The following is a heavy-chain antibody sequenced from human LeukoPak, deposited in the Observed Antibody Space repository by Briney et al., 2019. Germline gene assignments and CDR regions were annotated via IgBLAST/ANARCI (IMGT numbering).Heavy chain of an antibody. V-gene: IGHV3-30*18. CDR3: AKAIYSSGWIFYYYYGMDV. CDR1: GFTFSSYG. Sequence: GGSLRLSCAASGFTFSSYGMHWVRQAPGKGLEWVAVISYDGSNKDYADSVKGRFTISRDNSKNTLYLQMNSLRAEDTAVYYCAKAIYSSGWIFYYYYGMDVWGQGTTVTVSS. J-gene: IGHJ6*02. D-gene: IGHD6-19*01. CDR2: ISYDGSNK.